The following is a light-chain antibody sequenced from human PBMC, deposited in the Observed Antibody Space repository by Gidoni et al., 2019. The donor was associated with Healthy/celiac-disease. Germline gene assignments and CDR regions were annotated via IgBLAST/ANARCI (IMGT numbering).Light chain of an antibody. CDR3: QHQGP. CDR2: KSS. J-gene: IGKJ1*01. CDR1: QSISSW. Sequence: DIQMTQSPSILSASVGDRVTITCRASQSISSWMAWYQQKPGKAPKLLLHKSSSLESGGSSRFSVSGSGTEFSLTISSLQPDDFATYYCQHQGPFGQGTKVEIK. V-gene: IGKV1-5*03.